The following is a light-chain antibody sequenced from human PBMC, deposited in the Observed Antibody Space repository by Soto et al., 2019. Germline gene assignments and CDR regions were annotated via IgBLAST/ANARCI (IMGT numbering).Light chain of an antibody. CDR1: QDISNY. V-gene: IGKV1-33*01. CDR2: DAS. CDR3: QQYNNLPLT. Sequence: DIPMTQSPSSLSASVGDRVTITCQASQDISNYLNWYQQKPGKAPKLLINDASNLETGVPSRFSGSGSGAHFTFTISSLQPEDIATYYCQQYNNLPLTFGGGTKVEIK. J-gene: IGKJ4*01.